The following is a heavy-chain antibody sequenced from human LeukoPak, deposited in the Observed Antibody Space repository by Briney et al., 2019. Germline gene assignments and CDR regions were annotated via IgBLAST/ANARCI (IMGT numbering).Heavy chain of an antibody. CDR2: IYYSGST. CDR1: GGSISSGDYY. D-gene: IGHD6-19*01. CDR3: ARVYSSGWYPYYFDY. Sequence: PSQTLSLTCTVSGGSISSGDYYWSWIRQPPGKGLEWIGYIYYSGSTYYNPSLKSRVTISVDTSKNQFSLKPSSVTAADTAVYYCARVYSSGWYPYYFDYWGQGTLVTVSS. V-gene: IGHV4-30-4*01. J-gene: IGHJ4*02.